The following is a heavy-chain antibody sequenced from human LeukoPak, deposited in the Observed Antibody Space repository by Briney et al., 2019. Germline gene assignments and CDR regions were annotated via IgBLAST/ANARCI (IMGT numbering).Heavy chain of an antibody. J-gene: IGHJ5*02. V-gene: IGHV3-53*01. D-gene: IGHD3-3*01. CDR1: GFTVSSNY. CDR3: AKDFFVGIFGVVRSPDWFDP. CDR2: IYSGGST. Sequence: GGSLRLSCAASGFTVSSNYMSWVRQAPGKGLEWVSVIYSGGSTYYADSVKGRFTISRDNSKNTLYLQMNSLRAEDTAVYYCAKDFFVGIFGVVRSPDWFDPWGQGTLVTVSS.